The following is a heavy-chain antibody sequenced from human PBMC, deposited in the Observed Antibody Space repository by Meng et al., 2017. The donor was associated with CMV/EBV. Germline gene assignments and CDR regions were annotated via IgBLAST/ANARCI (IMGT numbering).Heavy chain of an antibody. CDR3: ARVRMASSGGHIDY. V-gene: IGHV4-61*01. J-gene: IGHJ4*02. CDR1: GDSLIRGHYC. CDR2: IHTSGST. D-gene: IGHD2-8*02. Sequence: SGDSLIRGHYCCSWLRQSPGKALEWIGYIHTSGSTNSHPSLSSRVTISIATSDNQFSLKVNSVTAADTAMYYCARVRMASSGGHIDYWGQGTLVTVSS.